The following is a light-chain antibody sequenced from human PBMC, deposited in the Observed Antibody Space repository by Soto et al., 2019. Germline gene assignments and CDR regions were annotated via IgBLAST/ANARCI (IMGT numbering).Light chain of an antibody. CDR3: QQTYSTLLFT. CDR2: AAS. CDR1: QSIRSY. Sequence: DIQMTQSPSSLSASVGDRVTITCRASQSIRSYVNWYQHKPGKAPKLLIYAASSLQSGVPSRFSGSGSGTDLTLTISSLQPEDFATYYCQQTYSTLLFTFGPGTKVDIK. V-gene: IGKV1-39*01. J-gene: IGKJ3*01.